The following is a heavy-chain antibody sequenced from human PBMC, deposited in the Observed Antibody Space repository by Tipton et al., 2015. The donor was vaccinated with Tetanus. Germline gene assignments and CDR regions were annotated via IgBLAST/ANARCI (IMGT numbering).Heavy chain of an antibody. CDR3: ARGGGNTMFRGGEFVHSYYYQGMDV. CDR1: GDSVRSGDYQ. CDR2: VSYSGRT. J-gene: IGHJ6*02. V-gene: IGHV4-61*08. Sequence: TLSLTCTVSGDSVRSGDYQWNWIRQPPGKGLEWLAYVSYSGRTNSNYSLKSRITISQDTAKNQFSLRLTSVTAADTAVYYCARGGGNTMFRGGEFVHSYYYQGMDVWGQGTMVTVSS. D-gene: IGHD3-10*01.